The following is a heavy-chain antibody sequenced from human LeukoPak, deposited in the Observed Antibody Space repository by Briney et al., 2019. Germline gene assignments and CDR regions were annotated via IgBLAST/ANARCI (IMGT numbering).Heavy chain of an antibody. Sequence: GGSLRLSCAASGFTFSSNVMSWVRQAPGMGLEWVSSVSRSGGTIYSADSVKGRFTSSRDNSKNTLYLQMNSLRVEDTAIYYCTKRGAEVGETVAPGDYWGQGTLVTVSS. D-gene: IGHD1-26*01. V-gene: IGHV3-23*01. CDR1: GFTFSSNV. CDR3: TKRGAEVGETVAPGDY. CDR2: VSRSGGTI. J-gene: IGHJ4*02.